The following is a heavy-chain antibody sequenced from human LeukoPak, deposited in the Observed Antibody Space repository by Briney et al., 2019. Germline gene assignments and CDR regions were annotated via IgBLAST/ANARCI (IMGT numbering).Heavy chain of an antibody. CDR3: AKDKGDGYDVGQIFDY. Sequence: GGSLRLSCAASGFTFSSYAMSWVRQAPGKGLEWVSGISWNSGSIGYADSVKGRFTISRDNAKNSLYLQMNSLRAEDTALYYCAKDKGDGYDVGQIFDYWGQGTLVTVSS. V-gene: IGHV3-9*01. CDR1: GFTFSSYA. D-gene: IGHD5-24*01. CDR2: ISWNSGSI. J-gene: IGHJ4*02.